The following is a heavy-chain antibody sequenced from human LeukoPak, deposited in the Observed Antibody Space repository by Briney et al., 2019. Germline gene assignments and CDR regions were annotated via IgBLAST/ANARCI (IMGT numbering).Heavy chain of an antibody. CDR3: AGGKAVATGPPHFDY. V-gene: IGHV3-33*01. Sequence: PGRSLRLSCAASGFTFSSYGMHWVRQAPGKGLEWVAVIWYDGNNKYYADSVKGRFTISRDNSKNTLYLQMNSLRAEDTAVYYCAGGKAVATGPPHFDYWGQGTLVTVSS. CDR1: GFTFSSYG. D-gene: IGHD6-19*01. J-gene: IGHJ4*02. CDR2: IWYDGNNK.